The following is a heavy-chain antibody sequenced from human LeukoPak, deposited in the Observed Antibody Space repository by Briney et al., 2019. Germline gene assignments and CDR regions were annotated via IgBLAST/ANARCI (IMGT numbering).Heavy chain of an antibody. CDR2: INPNSGGT. Sequence: ALVKVSCKASGYTFTGYYMHWVRQAPGQGLEWMGWINPNSGGTYCPQNFQGWVTMTRDTSISTAYMELSRLRSDDTAVYYCARSQTTGSNFDWLLTDYYGMDVWGQGTTVTVSS. CDR3: ARSQTTGSNFDWLLTDYYGMDV. J-gene: IGHJ6*02. V-gene: IGHV1-2*04. D-gene: IGHD3-9*01. CDR1: GYTFTGYY.